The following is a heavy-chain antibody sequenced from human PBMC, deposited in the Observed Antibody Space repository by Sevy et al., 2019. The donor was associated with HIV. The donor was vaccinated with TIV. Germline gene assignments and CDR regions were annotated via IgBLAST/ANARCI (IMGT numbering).Heavy chain of an antibody. V-gene: IGHV4-34*01. D-gene: IGHD3-10*01. CDR1: GGSFSGYY. J-gene: IGHJ6*02. CDR3: VRGRFRSGSYGLGIYYYGMDV. CDR2: INHSGST. Sequence: SETLSLTCAVYGGSFSGYYWSWIRRPPGKGLEWIGEINHSGSTNYNPSLKSRVTISVDTSKNQFSLKLSSVTAADTAVYYCVRGRFRSGSYGLGIYYYGMDVWGQGTTVTVSS.